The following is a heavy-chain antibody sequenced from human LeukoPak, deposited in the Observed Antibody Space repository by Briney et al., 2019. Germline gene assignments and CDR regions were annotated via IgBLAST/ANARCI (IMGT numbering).Heavy chain of an antibody. CDR2: IYHSGST. CDR1: GGSISSYY. CDR3: ARGIAAAVIATEYYFDY. D-gene: IGHD6-13*01. Sequence: SETLTLTCTVSGGSISSYYWSWIRQPPGKGLEWIGDIYHSGSTNYNPSLKRRVTISVDTSKNQFSLKLSSVTAADTAVYYCARGIAAAVIATEYYFDYWGQGTLATVSS. J-gene: IGHJ4*02. V-gene: IGHV4-59*01.